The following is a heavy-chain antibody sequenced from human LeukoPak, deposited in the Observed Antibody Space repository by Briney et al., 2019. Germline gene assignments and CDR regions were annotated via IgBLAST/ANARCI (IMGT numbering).Heavy chain of an antibody. D-gene: IGHD6-19*01. CDR2: INQDGSEK. J-gene: IGHJ4*02. CDR3: ARDTAGNDY. V-gene: IGHV3-7*01. CDR1: RFTLSNYW. Sequence: GGSLRLSCAASRFTLSNYWMSWVRQAPGKGLEWVANINQDGSEKYYVDSVKGRFSISRDNAKNSLFLQMSSLRDEDTAVYYCARDTAGNDYWGQGTLVTVSS.